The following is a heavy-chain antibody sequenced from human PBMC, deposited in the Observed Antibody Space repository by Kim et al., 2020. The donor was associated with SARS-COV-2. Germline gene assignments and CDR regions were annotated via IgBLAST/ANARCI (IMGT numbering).Heavy chain of an antibody. CDR3: ARGGDRTSHCYPH. D-gene: IGHD2-2*01. CDR2: IIPILGIA. Sequence: SVKVSCKASGGTFSSYAISWVRQAPGQGLEWMGRIIPILGIANYAQKFQGRVTITADKSTSTAYMELSSLRSEDTAVYYCARGGDRTSHCYPHWGQGTLVTVSS. V-gene: IGHV1-69*04. J-gene: IGHJ4*02. CDR1: GGTFSSYA.